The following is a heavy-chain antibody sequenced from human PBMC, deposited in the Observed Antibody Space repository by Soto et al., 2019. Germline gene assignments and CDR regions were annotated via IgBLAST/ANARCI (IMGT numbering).Heavy chain of an antibody. CDR3: ASPSPYDYVWGSYRPVPGNFDY. V-gene: IGHV1-46*01. CDR2: INPSGGST. CDR1: GYTFTSYY. Sequence: ASVKVSCKASGYTFTSYYMHWVRQAPGQGLEWMGIINPSGGSTSYAQKFQGRVTMTRDTSTSTVYMELNSLRAEDTAVYYCASPSPYDYVWGSYRPVPGNFDYWGQGTLVTVSS. D-gene: IGHD3-16*02. J-gene: IGHJ4*02.